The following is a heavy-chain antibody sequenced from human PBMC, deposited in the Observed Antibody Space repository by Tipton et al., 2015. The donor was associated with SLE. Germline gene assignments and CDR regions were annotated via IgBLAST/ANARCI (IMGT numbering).Heavy chain of an antibody. Sequence: TLSLTCTVSGGSISSYYWSWIRQSPGKGLEWIGYIYYSGSTNYNPSLKSRVTISVDTSKNQFSLKLSSVTAADTAVYYCARDPGSGNSDLGYWGQGTLVTVSS. D-gene: IGHD4-23*01. CDR1: GGSISSYY. V-gene: IGHV4-59*01. J-gene: IGHJ4*02. CDR3: ARDPGSGNSDLGY. CDR2: IYYSGST.